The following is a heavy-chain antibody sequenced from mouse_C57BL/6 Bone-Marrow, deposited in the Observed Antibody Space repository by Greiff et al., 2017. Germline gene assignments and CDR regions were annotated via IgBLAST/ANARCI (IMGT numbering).Heavy chain of an antibody. Sequence: QLQQSGAELVRPGASVKLSCTASGFNIKDYYMHWVKQRPEQGLEWIGRIDPEDGDTEYAPKFQGKATMTADTSSNTAYLQLSSPTSEDTAVYYCTNRIYYDSSGGPYYYAMDYWGQGTSVTVSS. CDR3: TNRIYYDSSGGPYYYAMDY. D-gene: IGHD2-4*01. CDR1: GFNIKDYY. CDR2: IDPEDGDT. J-gene: IGHJ4*01. V-gene: IGHV14-1*01.